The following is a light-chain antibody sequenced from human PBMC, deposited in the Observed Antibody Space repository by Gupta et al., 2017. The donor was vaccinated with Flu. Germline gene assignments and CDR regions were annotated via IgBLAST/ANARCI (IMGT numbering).Light chain of an antibody. CDR3: QQYYSAAPWT. CDR1: HSALYSATHRNH. CDR2: WAS. V-gene: IGKV4-1*01. J-gene: IGKJ1*01. Sequence: DIVTTESPDFLAVSLGERATHTCKSTHSALYSATHRNHFAWYQQQPRQPPNQLIYWASTRESGVPDGFRGSGSGTDFPLTNSSQQDEDAAVDDCQQYYSAAPWTFGQGTKVKIK.